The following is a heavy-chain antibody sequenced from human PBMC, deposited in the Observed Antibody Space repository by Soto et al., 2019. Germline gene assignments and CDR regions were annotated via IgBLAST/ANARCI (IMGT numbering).Heavy chain of an antibody. Sequence: SETLSLTCTVSGGSISSYYWSWIRQPPGKGLEWIGYIYYSGSTNYNPSLKSRVTILVDTSKNQFSLKLSSVTAADTAVYYCAGDHTITMVRGVYYYGMDVWGQGTTVTVSS. CDR3: AGDHTITMVRGVYYYGMDV. CDR1: GGSISSYY. CDR2: IYYSGST. J-gene: IGHJ6*02. D-gene: IGHD3-10*01. V-gene: IGHV4-59*01.